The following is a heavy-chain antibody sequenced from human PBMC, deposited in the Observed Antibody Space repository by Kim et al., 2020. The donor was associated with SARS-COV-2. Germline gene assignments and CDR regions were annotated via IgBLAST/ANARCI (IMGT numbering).Heavy chain of an antibody. CDR1: GYTFTSYA. V-gene: IGHV1-3*01. D-gene: IGHD2-2*01. CDR3: AGPIEGCSSTSCYLSPDDYYYYGMDV. Sequence: ASVKVSCKASGYTFTSYAMHWVRQAPGQRLEWMGWINAGNGNTKYSQNFQDRVTITRDTSASTAYMELSSLRSEDTAVYYCAGPIEGCSSTSCYLSPDDYYYYGMDVWGQGTTVTVSS. J-gene: IGHJ6*02. CDR2: INAGNGNT.